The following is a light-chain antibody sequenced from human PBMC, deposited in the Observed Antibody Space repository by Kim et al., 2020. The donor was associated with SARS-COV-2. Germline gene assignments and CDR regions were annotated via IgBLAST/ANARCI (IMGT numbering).Light chain of an antibody. V-gene: IGLV4-69*01. CDR1: SGHKSYA. Sequence: ASVMPTCTLCSGHKSYAIAWHQHQPCKGTRYLMRLNIDGKHIKGVALPDRFSSSSSWADRYLTISSLQPEDEAVYSCQTWGTGIQVFGGGTQLTVL. CDR3: QTWGTGIQV. CDR2: LNIDGKH. J-gene: IGLJ3*02.